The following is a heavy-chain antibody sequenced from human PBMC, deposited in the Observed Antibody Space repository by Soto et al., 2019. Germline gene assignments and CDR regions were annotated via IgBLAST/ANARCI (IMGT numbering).Heavy chain of an antibody. J-gene: IGHJ3*02. CDR2: IYYSGST. CDR1: GYSISSSNW. D-gene: IGHD6-19*01. V-gene: IGHV4-28*01. Sequence: QVQLQESGPGLVKPSDTLSLTCAVSGYSISSSNWWGWIRQPPGKGLEWIGYIYYSGSTYYNPSLKSXXTXSXXTSKNQFSLKLSSVTAVDTAVYYCARTTVEDAFDIWGQGTMVTVSS. CDR3: ARTTVEDAFDI.